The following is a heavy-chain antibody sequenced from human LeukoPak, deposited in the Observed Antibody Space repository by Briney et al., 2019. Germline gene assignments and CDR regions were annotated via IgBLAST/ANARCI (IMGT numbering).Heavy chain of an antibody. CDR3: ASGASETDY. Sequence: SETLSLTCTVSGGSISSYYWGWIRQPPGKGLEWIGSIYYSVNTYYNPSLKSRVTISVDTSKNQFSLKLSSVTAADTAVYYCASGASETDYWGQGTLVTVSS. V-gene: IGHV4-39*01. D-gene: IGHD1-14*01. J-gene: IGHJ4*02. CDR2: IYYSVNT. CDR1: GGSISSYY.